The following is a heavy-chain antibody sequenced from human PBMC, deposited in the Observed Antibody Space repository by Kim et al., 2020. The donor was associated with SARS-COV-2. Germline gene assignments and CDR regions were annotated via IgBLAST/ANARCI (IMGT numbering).Heavy chain of an antibody. CDR3: ARDHRYSSGFYGY. J-gene: IGHJ4*02. CDR2: IWYDGSNK. CDR1: GFTFSSYG. D-gene: IGHD6-19*01. Sequence: GGSLRLSCAASGFTFSSYGMQWVRQAPGKGLEWVAVIWYDGSNKYYADSVKGRFTISRDNSKNTLYLQMNSLRAEDTAVYYCARDHRYSSGFYGYWGQGTLVTVSS. V-gene: IGHV3-33*01.